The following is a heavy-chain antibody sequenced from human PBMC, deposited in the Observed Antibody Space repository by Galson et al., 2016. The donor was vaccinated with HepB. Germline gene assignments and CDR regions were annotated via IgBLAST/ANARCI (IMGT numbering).Heavy chain of an antibody. CDR2: ISGIGDNT. V-gene: IGHV3-23*01. D-gene: IGHD3-22*01. CDR3: AKDHSFGYFNYYHYMDV. Sequence: SLRLSCAASGFTFSIYAMSWVRQAPGKGLEWVSGISGIGDNTYYADSVKGRFTISRDNSKNTLYLQMNNLRAEDTAVYYCAKDHSFGYFNYYHYMDVWGKGTTVTVS. J-gene: IGHJ6*03. CDR1: GFTFSIYA.